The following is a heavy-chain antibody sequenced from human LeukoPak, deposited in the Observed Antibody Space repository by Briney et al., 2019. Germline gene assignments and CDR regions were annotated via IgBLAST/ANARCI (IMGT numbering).Heavy chain of an antibody. CDR2: TSTSSSYI. J-gene: IGHJ4*02. Sequence: GGSLRLSCAASGFAFSSYSMNWVRQAPGKGLEWVSSTSTSSSYISHADSVRGRFTISRDNAKNSLFLQVNSLRAEDTAVYYCARDGRFGEFDYWGQGTLVTVSS. V-gene: IGHV3-21*01. CDR3: ARDGRFGEFDY. CDR1: GFAFSSYS. D-gene: IGHD3-10*01.